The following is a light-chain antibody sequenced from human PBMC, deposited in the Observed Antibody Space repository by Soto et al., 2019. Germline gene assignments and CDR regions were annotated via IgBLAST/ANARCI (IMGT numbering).Light chain of an antibody. V-gene: IGKV1-9*01. CDR2: AAS. CDR3: HQLNSYPYT. Sequence: IQLTQSPSSLSASVGDRVTITCRASQGIGSYFAWYQQKPGKAPKLLIYAASTLRSGVPSRFSGSGSGTDFTLTISSLQPEDVATYYCHQLNSYPYTFGQGTKLEIK. CDR1: QGIGSY. J-gene: IGKJ2*01.